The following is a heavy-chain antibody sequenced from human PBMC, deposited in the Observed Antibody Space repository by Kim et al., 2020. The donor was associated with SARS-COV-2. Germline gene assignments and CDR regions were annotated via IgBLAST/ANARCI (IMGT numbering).Heavy chain of an antibody. V-gene: IGHV7-4-1*01. Sequence: ASVKVSCKASGYTFTSYAMNGVRQAPGQGLEWMGWINTNTGNPTYAQGFTGRFVFSLDTSVSTAYLQIRSLKAEDTAVYYCARDSSPARAGWWFDPWGQGTLVTVSS. D-gene: IGHD6-6*01. CDR3: ARDSSPARAGWWFDP. CDR1: GYTFTSYA. CDR2: INTNTGNP. J-gene: IGHJ5*02.